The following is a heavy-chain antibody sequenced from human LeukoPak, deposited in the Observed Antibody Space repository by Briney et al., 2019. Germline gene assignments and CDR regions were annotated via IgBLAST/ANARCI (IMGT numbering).Heavy chain of an antibody. V-gene: IGHV1-46*01. J-gene: IGHJ6*02. CDR3: ARVGAVAGADYYYYGMDV. D-gene: IGHD6-19*01. Sequence: ASVKVSCKASGYTFTSYYMHWVRQAPGQGLEWMGIINPSGGSTSYAQKFQGRVTITADESTSTAYMELSSLGSEDTAVYYCARVGAVAGADYYYYGMDVWGQGTTVTVSS. CDR1: GYTFTSYY. CDR2: INPSGGST.